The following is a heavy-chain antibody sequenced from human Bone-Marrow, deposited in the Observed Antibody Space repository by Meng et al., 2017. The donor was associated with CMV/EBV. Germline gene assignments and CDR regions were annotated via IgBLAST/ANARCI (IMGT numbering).Heavy chain of an antibody. Sequence: ASVKVSCKASGYTFTSYDINWVRQATGQGLEWMGWMNPNRGNTGYAQKFQGRVTITRNTSISTAYMELSSLRSEDTAVYYCARDFGVGATLLVYYYYGMDVWGQGTTVTVSS. CDR2: MNPNRGNT. D-gene: IGHD1-26*01. V-gene: IGHV1-8*03. J-gene: IGHJ6*02. CDR3: ARDFGVGATLLVYYYYGMDV. CDR1: GYTFTSYD.